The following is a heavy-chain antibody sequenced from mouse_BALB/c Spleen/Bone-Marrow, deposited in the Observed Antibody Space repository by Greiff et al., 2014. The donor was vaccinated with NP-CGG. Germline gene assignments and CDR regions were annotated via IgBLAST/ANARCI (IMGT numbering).Heavy chain of an antibody. CDR3: TKPSFYYGSSYWYFDV. CDR1: GFNIKDTY. D-gene: IGHD1-1*01. J-gene: IGHJ1*01. Sequence: EVKLMESGAELAKPGASVKLSCTASGFNIKDTYMHWVKQRPEQGLEWIGRIDPANGDTKYDPKFQGKATITADTSSNTAYLQLSSLTSEDTAVYYSTKPSFYYGSSYWYFDVWGAGTTVTVSS. CDR2: IDPANGDT. V-gene: IGHV14-3*02.